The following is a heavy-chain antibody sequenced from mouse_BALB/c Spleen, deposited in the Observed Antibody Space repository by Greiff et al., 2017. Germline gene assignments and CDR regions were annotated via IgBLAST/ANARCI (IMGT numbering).Heavy chain of an antibody. Sequence: EVQGVESGGGLVKPGGSLKLSCAASGFTFSSYAMSWVRQSPEKRLEWVAEISSGGSYTYYPDTVTGRFTISRDNAKNTLYLEMSSLRSEDTAMYYCARDSGYYAMDYWGQGTSVTVSS. CDR3: ARDSGYYAMDY. V-gene: IGHV5-9-4*01. CDR1: GFTFSSYA. J-gene: IGHJ4*01. CDR2: ISSGGSYT.